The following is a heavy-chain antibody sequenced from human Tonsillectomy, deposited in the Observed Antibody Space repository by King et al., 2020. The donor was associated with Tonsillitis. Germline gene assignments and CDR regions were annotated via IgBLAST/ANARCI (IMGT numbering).Heavy chain of an antibody. Sequence: QLQESGPGLVKPSGTLSLTCTVAGGPISSSLYYWGWIRQPPGKGLEWIGRIYYSGSTYYNPSLKSRVTISVDTSKNQFSLKLSSVTAADTAVYYCARHWDGYFFDYWGQGTLVTVSS. J-gene: IGHJ4*02. D-gene: IGHD3-22*01. V-gene: IGHV4-39*01. CDR1: GGPISSSLYY. CDR2: IYYSGST. CDR3: ARHWDGYFFDY.